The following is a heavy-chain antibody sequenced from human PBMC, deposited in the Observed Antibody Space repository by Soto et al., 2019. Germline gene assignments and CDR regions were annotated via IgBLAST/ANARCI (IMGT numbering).Heavy chain of an antibody. V-gene: IGHV3-23*01. D-gene: IGHD2-2*02. CDR3: AKKGCSSTSCYIDY. J-gene: IGHJ4*02. Sequence: GGSLRVPRVASGLTCRKYARRWVRKAQGKGLEWVSVIRESGDITYYADSVKGRFTISRDNSKNTLYLQMKSLRVDETAIYYCAKKGCSSTSCYIDYWRQGTQVTVSS. CDR2: IRESGDIT. CDR1: GLTCRKYA.